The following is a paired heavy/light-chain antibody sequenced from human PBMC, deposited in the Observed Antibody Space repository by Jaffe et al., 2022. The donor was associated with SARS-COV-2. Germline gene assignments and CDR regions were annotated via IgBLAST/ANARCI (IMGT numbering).Heavy chain of an antibody. D-gene: IGHD5-12*01. CDR3: ARAGYNYWYFDL. V-gene: IGHV3-23*01. CDR2: FSGKTGGT. Sequence: EVQLLESGGALVQPGESLRLSCAASGFTFSMYDMSWVRQTPGKGLEWVLGFSGKTGGTTYADSVKDRFTISRDNSQNMVYLQMNSVRVDDTALYYCARAGYNYWYFDLWGRGTLVTVSS. CDR1: GFTFSMYD. J-gene: IGHJ2*01.
Light chain of an antibody. J-gene: IGKJ4*01. V-gene: IGKV3-11*01. CDR3: QHRTNWPLT. CDR2: DAS. Sequence: EIVLTQSPATLSLSPGERATLSCRASQSVSSHLAWYQQKPGQAPRLLIYDASKRATGIPARFSGSGSGTDFTLTISSPEPEDFAVYYCQHRTNWPLTFGGGTKVEIK. CDR1: QSVSSH.